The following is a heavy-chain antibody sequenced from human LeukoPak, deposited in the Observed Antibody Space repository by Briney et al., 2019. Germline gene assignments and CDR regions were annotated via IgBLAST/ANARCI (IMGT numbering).Heavy chain of an antibody. Sequence: ASVNVSCTTSGYTFTCYGISWVRQAPGQGLEWMGWISAYNGNTNYAQKLQGRVTMTTDTSTSTAYMELRSLRSDDTAVYYCASSKNYYDTSGLDYWGQGTLVTVSS. CDR2: ISAYNGNT. J-gene: IGHJ4*02. D-gene: IGHD3-22*01. CDR3: ASSKNYYDTSGLDY. CDR1: GYTFTCYG. V-gene: IGHV1-18*01.